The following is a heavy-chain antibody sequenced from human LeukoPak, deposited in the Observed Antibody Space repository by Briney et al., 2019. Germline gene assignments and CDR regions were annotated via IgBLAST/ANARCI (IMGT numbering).Heavy chain of an antibody. Sequence: GGSLRLSCAASGFTFSSYAMHWVRQAPGKGLGYVSAISSNGGSTYYANSVKGRFTISRDNSKNTLYLQMGSLRAEDMAVYYCARDLGGYDYWGQGTLVTVSS. V-gene: IGHV3-64*01. CDR3: ARDLGGYDY. J-gene: IGHJ4*02. CDR1: GFTFSSYA. D-gene: IGHD1-26*01. CDR2: ISSNGGST.